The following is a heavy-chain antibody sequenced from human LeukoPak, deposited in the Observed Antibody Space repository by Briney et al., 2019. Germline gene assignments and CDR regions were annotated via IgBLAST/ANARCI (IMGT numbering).Heavy chain of an antibody. CDR2: IYYSGST. CDR1: GGSISSYY. V-gene: IGHV4-59*01. Sequence: SETLSLTCTVSGGSISSYYWSWIRQPPGKGLEWIGYIYYSGSTNYNPSLKSRVTISVDTSKNQFSLKLSSVTAADTAVYYCARLATGGYTHGPLFYGMDVWGQGTTVTVS. D-gene: IGHD5-12*01. CDR3: ARLATGGYTHGPLFYGMDV. J-gene: IGHJ6*02.